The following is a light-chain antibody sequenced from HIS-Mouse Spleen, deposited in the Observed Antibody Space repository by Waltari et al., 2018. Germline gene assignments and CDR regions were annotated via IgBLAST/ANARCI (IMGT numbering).Light chain of an antibody. J-gene: IGLJ3*02. V-gene: IGLV2-14*03. CDR2: DVS. CDR3: SSYTSSSTWV. Sequence: QPALTQPASVSGSPGQSIPISCTGTSSDVGGYNYVSWYQQHPGKAPKLLIYDVSNRPSGVSNRFSGSKSGNTASLTISGLQAEDEADYYCSSYTSSSTWVFGGGTKLTVL. CDR1: SSDVGGYNY.